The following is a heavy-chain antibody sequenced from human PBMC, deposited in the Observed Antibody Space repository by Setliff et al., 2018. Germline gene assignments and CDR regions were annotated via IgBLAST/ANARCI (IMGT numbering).Heavy chain of an antibody. CDR3: AGYQGSGSNYKVVNWFDP. D-gene: IGHD3-10*01. V-gene: IGHV4-39*02. J-gene: IGHJ5*02. Sequence: SETLSLTCTVSGGSIRGSTHYWGWIRQPPGKGLEWIGTIYYSGLTYYTPSLRSRATISVDTSKNRFSLQLSSVTAADTAVYYCAGYQGSGSNYKVVNWFDPWGQGTLVTVSS. CDR2: IYYSGLT. CDR1: GGSIRGSTHY.